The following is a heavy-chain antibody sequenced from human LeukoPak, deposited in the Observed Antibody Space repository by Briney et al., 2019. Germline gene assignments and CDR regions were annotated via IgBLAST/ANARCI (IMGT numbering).Heavy chain of an antibody. J-gene: IGHJ4*02. CDR1: GYSISSGYY. Sequence: SETLSLTCTVSGYSISSGYYWGWIRQPPGEGLEWIGAIYHSGSTFYNPSLKSRVTISVDTSENQFSLKLASMTAADTAVYYCARGQRVDYWGQGTLVTVSS. CDR2: IYHSGST. CDR3: ARGQRVDY. V-gene: IGHV4-38-2*02.